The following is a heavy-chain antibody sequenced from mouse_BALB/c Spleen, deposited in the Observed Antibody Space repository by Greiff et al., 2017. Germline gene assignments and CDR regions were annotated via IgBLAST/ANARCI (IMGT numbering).Heavy chain of an antibody. Sequence: VQLVESGAELVRPGSSVKISCKASGYAFSSYWMNWVKQRPGQGLEWIGQIYPGDGDTNYNGKFKGKATLTADKSSSTAYMQLSSLTSEDSAVYFCARRYDGYYVGAMDCWGQGTSVTVSS. CDR1: GYAFSSYW. V-gene: IGHV1-80*01. CDR3: ARRYDGYYVGAMDC. D-gene: IGHD2-3*01. J-gene: IGHJ4*01. CDR2: IYPGDGDT.